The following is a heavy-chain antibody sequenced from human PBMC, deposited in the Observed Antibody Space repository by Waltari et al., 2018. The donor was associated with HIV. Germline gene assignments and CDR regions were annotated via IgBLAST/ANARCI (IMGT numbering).Heavy chain of an antibody. CDR3: VKGGGYYDSTGNVPFDY. D-gene: IGHD3-3*01. CDR2: IGGGGDRS. J-gene: IGHJ4*02. CDR1: GFGFDTFR. V-gene: IGHV3-23*01. Sequence: EVQLLESGGGLVKSGGSLTLSCAASGFGFDTFRMIWVRQGPGKGLEWVSAIGGGGDRSYYVDSVKGRFTISRDNSKNTLSLQMNGLRAEDTAVYYCVKGGGYYDSTGNVPFDYWGQGSLVTVSS.